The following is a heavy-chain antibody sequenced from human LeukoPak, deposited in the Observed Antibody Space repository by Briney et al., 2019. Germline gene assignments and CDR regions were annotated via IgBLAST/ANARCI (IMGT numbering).Heavy chain of an antibody. J-gene: IGHJ6*03. CDR3: ARRSYDILTGYRGYYYYMDV. CDR2: INHSGST. D-gene: IGHD3-9*01. CDR1: GGSFSGYY. V-gene: IGHV4-34*01. Sequence: SETLSLTCAVYGGSFSGYYWSWIRQPPGKGLEWIGEINHSGSTNYNPSLKSRVTISVDTSKNQFSLKLSSVTAADTAVYYCARRSYDILTGYRGYYYYMDVWGKGTTVTVSS.